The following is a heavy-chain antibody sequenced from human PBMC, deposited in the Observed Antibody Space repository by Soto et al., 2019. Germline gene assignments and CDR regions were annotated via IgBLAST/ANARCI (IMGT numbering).Heavy chain of an antibody. J-gene: IGHJ6*02. Sequence: ASVKVSCKASGYTFTGYYMHWVRQAPGQGLEWMGWINPNSGGTNYAQKFQGWVTMTRDTSISTAYMELSRLRSDDTAVYYCARDGYSYGSALGDYYYYGMDVWGQGTTVTVSS. CDR3: ARDGYSYGSALGDYYYYGMDV. V-gene: IGHV1-2*04. D-gene: IGHD5-18*01. CDR1: GYTFTGYY. CDR2: INPNSGGT.